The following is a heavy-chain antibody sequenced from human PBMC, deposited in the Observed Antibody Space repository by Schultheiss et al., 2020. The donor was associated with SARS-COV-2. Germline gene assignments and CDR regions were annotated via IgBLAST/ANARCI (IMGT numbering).Heavy chain of an antibody. J-gene: IGHJ6*02. Sequence: SVKVSCKASGGTFSSYAISWVRQAPGQGLEWMGGIIPIFGTANYAQKFQGRVTITADESTSTAYMELSSLRSEDTAVYYCARENYQLTGYSYGYVPTYYYYGMDVWGQGTLVTVSS. CDR3: ARENYQLTGYSYGYVPTYYYYGMDV. CDR2: IIPIFGTA. V-gene: IGHV1-69*13. D-gene: IGHD5-18*01. CDR1: GGTFSSYA.